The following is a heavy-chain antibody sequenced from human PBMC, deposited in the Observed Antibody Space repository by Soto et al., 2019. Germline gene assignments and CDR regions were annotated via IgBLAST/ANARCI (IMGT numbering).Heavy chain of an antibody. J-gene: IGHJ4*02. V-gene: IGHV4-59*01. Sequence: SETLSLTCTVSGGSISRYYWSWIRQPPGKGLEWIGYIYNSGSTSYNPSLKSRVTISVDTSKNQFSLKLSSVTAADTAVYYCARLYSSSSGKNFDYWGRGTLVTVSS. CDR1: GGSISRYY. CDR2: IYNSGST. CDR3: ARLYSSSSGKNFDY. D-gene: IGHD6-6*01.